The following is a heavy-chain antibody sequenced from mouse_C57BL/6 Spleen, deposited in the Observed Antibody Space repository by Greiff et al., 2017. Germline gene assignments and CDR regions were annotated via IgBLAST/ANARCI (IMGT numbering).Heavy chain of an antibody. J-gene: IGHJ1*03. D-gene: IGHD2-1*01. CDR2: IYPGDGDT. Sequence: QVHVKQSGAELVKPGASVKISCKASGYAFSSYWMNWVKQRPGKGLEWIGQIYPGDGDTNYNGKFKGKATLTADKSSSTADMQLSSLTSEDSAVYFCARAMVTRYFDVWGTGTTVTVSS. CDR3: ARAMVTRYFDV. CDR1: GYAFSSYW. V-gene: IGHV1-80*01.